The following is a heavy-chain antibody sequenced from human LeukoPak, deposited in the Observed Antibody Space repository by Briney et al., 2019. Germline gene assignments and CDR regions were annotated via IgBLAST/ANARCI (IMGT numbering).Heavy chain of an antibody. J-gene: IGHJ3*02. D-gene: IGHD6-19*01. V-gene: IGHV4-39*01. Sequence: SETLSLTCTVSGGSISSSDYYWGWIRQPPGKGLQWIGNIYHSGITYYNPSLKSRVTMSVDTSKNQFSLRLYSVTAADTTMYYCARRAVAGTAAFDIWGQGTMVTVSS. CDR1: GGSISSSDYY. CDR3: ARRAVAGTAAFDI. CDR2: IYHSGIT.